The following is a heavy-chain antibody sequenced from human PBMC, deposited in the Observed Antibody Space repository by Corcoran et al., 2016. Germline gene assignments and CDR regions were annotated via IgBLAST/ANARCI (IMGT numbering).Heavy chain of an antibody. Sequence: QLQLQESGPGLVKPSETLSLTCTVSGGSISSSSYYWGWIRQPPGKGLEGIGSIYYSGSTYYNPSLKSRVTISVDTSKNQFFLKLSSVTAADTAVYYCAREVEMATIDYWGQGTLVTVSS. D-gene: IGHD5-12*01. V-gene: IGHV4-39*07. CDR3: AREVEMATIDY. CDR1: GGSISSSSYY. J-gene: IGHJ4*02. CDR2: IYYSGST.